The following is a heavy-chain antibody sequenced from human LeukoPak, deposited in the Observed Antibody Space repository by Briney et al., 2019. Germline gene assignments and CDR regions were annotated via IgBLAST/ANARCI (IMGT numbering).Heavy chain of an antibody. J-gene: IGHJ3*02. V-gene: IGHV4-59*01. CDR2: IYYSGST. Sequence: SETLSLTCTVSGGSISSYYWSWIRQPPGKGLEWIGYIYYSGSTNYNPSLKSRVTISVDTSKNQFSLKLSSVTAADTAVYYCAREMWHDNDAFDIWGQGTMVTVSS. CDR3: AREMWHDNDAFDI. CDR1: GGSISSYY. D-gene: IGHD1-1*01.